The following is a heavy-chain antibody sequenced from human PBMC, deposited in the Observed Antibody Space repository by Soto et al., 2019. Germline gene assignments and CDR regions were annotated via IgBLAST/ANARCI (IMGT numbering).Heavy chain of an antibody. J-gene: IGHJ4*02. CDR2: INPKNGAT. Sequence: QVHLVHSGAEVKKPGASVKVSCKASGYSFNGYSMHWVRQAPGQGLEWMGWINPKNGATNYAQKFQGWVTMIRDTSISTAYSELRRLKSDDTAVYYCAIQDGGVVYWGQGTLVTVSS. CDR3: AIQDGGVVY. D-gene: IGHD3-16*01. CDR1: GYSFNGYS. V-gene: IGHV1-2*04.